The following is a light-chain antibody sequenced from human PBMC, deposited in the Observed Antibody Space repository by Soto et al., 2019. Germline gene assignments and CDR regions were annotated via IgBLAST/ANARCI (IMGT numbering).Light chain of an antibody. Sequence: DIQMTQSPSTLSASVRDRVTITCRASQSISTWLAWYQQKPGKAPRLLIHKASSLQSGVPSRFSGSGSGTEFTLTISSLQPDDIATYYCQQYNSYPYTFGQGTKVDIK. CDR3: QQYNSYPYT. CDR1: QSISTW. V-gene: IGKV1-5*03. J-gene: IGKJ2*01. CDR2: KAS.